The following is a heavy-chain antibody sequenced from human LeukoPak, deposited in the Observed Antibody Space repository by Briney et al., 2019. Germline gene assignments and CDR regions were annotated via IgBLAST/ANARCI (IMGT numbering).Heavy chain of an antibody. D-gene: IGHD3-3*01. Sequence: GGSLRLSCAASGFTFSSYWMSWVRQAPGKGPEWVAHIKQDASQEYHVDSVKGRFTISRDNAKNSLYLQMNGLRAEDTAVYYCARGVVYPAWSGPHWSDYWGQGALVTVSS. CDR2: IKQDASQE. V-gene: IGHV3-7*01. CDR3: ARGVVYPAWSGPHWSDY. CDR1: GFTFSSYW. J-gene: IGHJ4*02.